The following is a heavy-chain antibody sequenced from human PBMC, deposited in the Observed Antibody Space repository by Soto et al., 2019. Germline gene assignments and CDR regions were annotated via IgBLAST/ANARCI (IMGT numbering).Heavy chain of an antibody. J-gene: IGHJ6*02. Sequence: GGSLRLSCAASGFTFSSYGMHWVRQAPGKGLEWVSDIIDSGGSTYYADSVKGRFTISRDNSKSTLYLQMNSLRAEDTALYYCAKGRSYYYYYGVDVWRQGTTVTVSS. CDR2: IIDSGGST. V-gene: IGHV3-23*01. CDR1: GFTFSSYG. CDR3: AKGRSYYYYYGVDV.